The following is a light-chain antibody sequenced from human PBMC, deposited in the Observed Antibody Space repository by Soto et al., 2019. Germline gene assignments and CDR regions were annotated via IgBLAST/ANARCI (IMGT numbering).Light chain of an antibody. CDR2: EVS. CDR3: SSCTTFNTLL. J-gene: IGLJ2*01. Sequence: QSALTQPASVSGSPGQSITISCTGTSSDIGGYNYVSWYQQHPGKAPKLMIFEVSNRPSGVSNRFSGSKSGNTASLTISRLQNEDEADYYCSSCTTFNTLLFGGGTKLTVL. CDR1: SSDIGGYNY. V-gene: IGLV2-14*01.